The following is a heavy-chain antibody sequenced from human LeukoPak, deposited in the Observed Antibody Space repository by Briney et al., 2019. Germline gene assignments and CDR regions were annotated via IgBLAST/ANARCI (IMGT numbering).Heavy chain of an antibody. CDR1: KDTFIIYD. Sequence: ASVKVSCKASKDTFIIYDVNWARQATGLGLEWMGWMNPNSGNTGYAQKFQGRVTMTMNSSISTAYMELSSLTSEDTAVYYCARSTMGARRTYDYWGQGTLVTVSS. D-gene: IGHD1-26*01. V-gene: IGHV1-8*01. CDR2: MNPNSGNT. J-gene: IGHJ4*02. CDR3: ARSTMGARRTYDY.